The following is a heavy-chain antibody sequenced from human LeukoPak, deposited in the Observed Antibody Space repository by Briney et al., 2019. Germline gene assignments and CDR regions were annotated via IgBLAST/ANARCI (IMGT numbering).Heavy chain of an antibody. CDR3: ARGYCSGGSCWDP. Sequence: SETLSLTCTVSGGSISSYYWSWIRQPPEKGLEWIGYIYYSGSTNYNPSLKSRVTISVDTSKNQFSLKLSPVTAADTAVYYCARGYCSGGSCWDPWGQGTLVTVSS. CDR1: GGSISSYY. CDR2: IYYSGST. V-gene: IGHV4-59*01. J-gene: IGHJ5*02. D-gene: IGHD2-15*01.